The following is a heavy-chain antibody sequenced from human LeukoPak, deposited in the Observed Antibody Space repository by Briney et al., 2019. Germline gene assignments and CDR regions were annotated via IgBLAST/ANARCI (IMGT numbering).Heavy chain of an antibody. CDR3: ARVGGDQPLKYYFDY. J-gene: IGHJ4*02. Sequence: GGSLRLSCAASGFTFSSYSMNWVRQAPGKGLGWVSSISSSSSYIYYADSVKGRFTISRDNAKNSLYLQMNSLRAEDTAVYYCARVGGDQPLKYYFDYWGQGTLVTVSS. CDR1: GFTFSSYS. V-gene: IGHV3-21*01. D-gene: IGHD2-2*01. CDR2: ISSSSSYI.